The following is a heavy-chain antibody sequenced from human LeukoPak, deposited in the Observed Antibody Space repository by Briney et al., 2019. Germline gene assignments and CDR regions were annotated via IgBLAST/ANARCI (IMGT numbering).Heavy chain of an antibody. J-gene: IGHJ4*02. CDR2: IYPGDSDT. CDR1: GYRFSNYW. Sequence: GGSLKISFKASGYRFSNYWIGWVRPRPGKGLEWMGIIYPGDSDTRYSPSFQGQVTISADKSITTGYLQWSSLKASDTAMYYCARAPTSVSNPYYFDYWGQGALGTVS. CDR3: ARAPTSVSNPYYFDY. V-gene: IGHV5-51*01. D-gene: IGHD4-11*01.